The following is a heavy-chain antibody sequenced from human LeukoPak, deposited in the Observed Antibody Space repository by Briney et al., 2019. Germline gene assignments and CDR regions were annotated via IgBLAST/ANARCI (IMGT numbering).Heavy chain of an antibody. CDR1: GYTFTSYT. CDR3: ARDNSHFDY. D-gene: IGHD2/OR15-2a*01. Sequence: ASVTVSCTASGYTFTSYTMHWVRQAPGQRLEWLGWINTGNGNARYSQKFQGRVTITRDTSASTAYMELSSLTSEDTAVYYCARDNSHFDYWGQGTLVTVSS. J-gene: IGHJ4*02. CDR2: INTGNGNA. V-gene: IGHV1-3*04.